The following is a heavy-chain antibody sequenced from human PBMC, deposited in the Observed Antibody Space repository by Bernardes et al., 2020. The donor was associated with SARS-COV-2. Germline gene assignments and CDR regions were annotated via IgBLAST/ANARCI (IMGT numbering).Heavy chain of an antibody. CDR1: GFTFSSYS. CDR2: ISSSSSTI. Sequence: GGSLRLSCAASGFTFSSYSMNWVRQAPGKGLEWVSYISSSSSTIYYADSVKGRFTISRDNAKNSLYLQMNSLRAEDTAVYYCARDKGNAASPDAFDIWGQGTMVTVSS. CDR3: ARDKGNAASPDAFDI. V-gene: IGHV3-48*01. J-gene: IGHJ3*02. D-gene: IGHD4-4*01.